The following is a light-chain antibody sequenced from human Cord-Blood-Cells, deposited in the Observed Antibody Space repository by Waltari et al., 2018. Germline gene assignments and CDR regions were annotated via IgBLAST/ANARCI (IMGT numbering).Light chain of an antibody. J-gene: IGKJ1*01. V-gene: IGKV1-5*01. CDR3: QQYNSYWT. Sequence: DIQMTQSPSTLPASVGDTATIPCRASQSISSWLAWYQQKPGKAPKLLIYDASSLESGVPSRFSGSGSGTEFTLTISSLQPDDFATYYCQQYNSYWTFGQGTKVEIK. CDR2: DAS. CDR1: QSISSW.